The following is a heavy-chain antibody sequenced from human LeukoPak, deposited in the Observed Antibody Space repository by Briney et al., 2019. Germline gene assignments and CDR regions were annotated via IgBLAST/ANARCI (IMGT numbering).Heavy chain of an antibody. V-gene: IGHV3-23*01. Sequence: GGSLRLSCAASGFTFSSYAMSWVRQAPGKGLEWVSAISGSGGSTYYADSVKDRFTISRDNSKNTLYLQMNSLRAEDTAVYYCAKLHSSSWYYFDYWGQGTLVTVSS. J-gene: IGHJ4*02. CDR3: AKLHSSSWYYFDY. CDR1: GFTFSSYA. CDR2: ISGSGGST. D-gene: IGHD6-13*01.